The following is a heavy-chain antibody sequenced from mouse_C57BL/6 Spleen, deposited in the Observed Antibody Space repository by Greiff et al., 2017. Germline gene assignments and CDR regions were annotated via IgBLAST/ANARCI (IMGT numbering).Heavy chain of an antibody. J-gene: IGHJ3*01. CDR2: IDPENGDT. Sequence: EVQLQQSGAELVRPGASVKLSCTASGFNIKDDYMHWVKQRPEQGLEWIGWIDPENGDTEYASKFQGKATITADTSSNTAYLQLSSLTSEDTAVYYCTPQLGQFAYWGQGTLVTVSA. D-gene: IGHD4-1*02. CDR1: GFNIKDDY. CDR3: TPQLGQFAY. V-gene: IGHV14-4*01.